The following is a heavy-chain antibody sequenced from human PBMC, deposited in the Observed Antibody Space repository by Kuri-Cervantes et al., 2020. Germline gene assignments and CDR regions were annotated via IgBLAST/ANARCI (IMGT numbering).Heavy chain of an antibody. Sequence: GGSLRLSCAASGFTFSSYGMHWVRQAPGKGLEWVAVISYDGSNKYYADSVKGRFTISRDNSKNTLYLQMNSLRAEDTAVYYCARDQFDYDSSGIFDYWGQGTLVTVSS. CDR1: GFTFSSYG. J-gene: IGHJ4*02. V-gene: IGHV3-30*03. CDR3: ARDQFDYDSSGIFDY. D-gene: IGHD3-22*01. CDR2: ISYDGSNK.